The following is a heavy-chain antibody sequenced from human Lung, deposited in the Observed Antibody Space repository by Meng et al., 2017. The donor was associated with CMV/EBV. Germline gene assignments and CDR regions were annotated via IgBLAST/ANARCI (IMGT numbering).Heavy chain of an antibody. D-gene: IGHD3-3*01. CDR1: GGSISSYY. CDR3: ARGGYYDFWSGYSYYYYYGMDV. J-gene: IGHJ6*02. V-gene: IGHV4-59*01. Sequence: SCTVSGGSISSYYWSWIRQPPGKGLEWIGYIYYSGSTNYNPSLKSRVTISVDTSKNQFSLKLSSVTAADTAVYYCARGGYYDFWSGYSYYYYYGMDVXGQGXTVTVSS. CDR2: IYYSGST.